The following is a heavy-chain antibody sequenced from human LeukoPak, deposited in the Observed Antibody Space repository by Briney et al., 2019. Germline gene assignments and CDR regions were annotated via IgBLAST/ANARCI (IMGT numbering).Heavy chain of an antibody. CDR2: ISSSSYI. J-gene: IGHJ5*02. Sequence: GGSPRLSCAAYGFTFCSYSMNWVRQAPGKGLEWVSSISSSSYIYYADSVKGRFTISRDNAKNSLYLQMNSLRAEDTAVYYCARDSWFDPWGQGTLVTVSS. CDR1: GFTFCSYS. V-gene: IGHV3-21*01. CDR3: ARDSWFDP.